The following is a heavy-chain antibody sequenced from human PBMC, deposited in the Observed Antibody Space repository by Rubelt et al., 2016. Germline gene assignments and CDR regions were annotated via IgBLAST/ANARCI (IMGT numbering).Heavy chain of an antibody. CDR2: IKQDGSEK. CDR1: GFTFSSYW. CDR3: ARGLTVASISALED. J-gene: IGHJ4*02. D-gene: IGHD6-6*01. V-gene: IGHV3-7*01. Sequence: GSLRLSCAASGFTFSSYWMSWVRQAPGKGLEWVANIKQDGSEKYYVDSVKGRFTISRDNAKNSLYLQMNSLRAEDTAVYYCARGLTVASISALEDWGQGTLVTVSS.